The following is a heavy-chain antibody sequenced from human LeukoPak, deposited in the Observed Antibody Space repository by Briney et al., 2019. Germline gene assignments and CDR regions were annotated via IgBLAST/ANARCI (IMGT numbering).Heavy chain of an antibody. D-gene: IGHD1-26*01. CDR2: IYTGGST. CDR3: ARGEISGRGYYYYMDV. J-gene: IGHJ6*03. CDR1: GGSISSYY. V-gene: IGHV4-4*07. Sequence: SETLSLTCTVSGGSISSYYWSWIRQPAGKGLEWIGRIYTGGSTNYNPSLKSRVTMSVDTSKNQFSLKLSSVTAADTAVYYCARGEISGRGYYYYMDVWGKGTTVTVSS.